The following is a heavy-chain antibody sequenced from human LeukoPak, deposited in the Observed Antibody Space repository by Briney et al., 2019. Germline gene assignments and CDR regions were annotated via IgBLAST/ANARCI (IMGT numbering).Heavy chain of an antibody. Sequence: GGSLRHSCAASGFTVSSNYMSWVRRAPGKGLEWVSAFYADGSIYYADSAKGRFTISRDNSKNTLYPQMNSLRAEDTAVYYCARGDGYNLFDSWGQGTLVTVSS. CDR2: FYADGSI. CDR3: ARGDGYNLFDS. J-gene: IGHJ4*02. CDR1: GFTVSSNY. D-gene: IGHD5-24*01. V-gene: IGHV3-66*01.